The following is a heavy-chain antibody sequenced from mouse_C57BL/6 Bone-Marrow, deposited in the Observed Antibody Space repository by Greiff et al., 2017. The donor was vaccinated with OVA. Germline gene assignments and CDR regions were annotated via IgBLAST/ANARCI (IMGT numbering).Heavy chain of an antibody. Sequence: EVNVVESGGGLVQPGGSLKLSCAASGFTFSDYYMYWVRQTPEKRLEWVAYISNGGGSTYYPDTVKGRFTISRDNAKNTLYLQMSRLKSEDTAMYYCARDRGYPFADWGQGTLVTVSA. CDR3: ARDRGYPFAD. CDR2: ISNGGGST. V-gene: IGHV5-12*01. J-gene: IGHJ3*01. D-gene: IGHD2-2*01. CDR1: GFTFSDYY.